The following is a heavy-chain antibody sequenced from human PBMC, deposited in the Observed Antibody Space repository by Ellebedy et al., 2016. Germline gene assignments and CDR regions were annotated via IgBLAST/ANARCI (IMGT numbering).Heavy chain of an antibody. CDR2: ISSSSSYI. V-gene: IGHV3-21*01. CDR3: ARDSAGVVVTSCFDY. D-gene: IGHD2-21*02. Sequence: GGSLRLSXAASGFTFSSYSMNWVRQAPGKGLEWVSSISSSSSYIYYADSVKGRFTISRDNAKNSLYLQMNSLRDEDTAVYYCARDSAGVVVTSCFDYWGQGTLVTVSS. J-gene: IGHJ4*02. CDR1: GFTFSSYS.